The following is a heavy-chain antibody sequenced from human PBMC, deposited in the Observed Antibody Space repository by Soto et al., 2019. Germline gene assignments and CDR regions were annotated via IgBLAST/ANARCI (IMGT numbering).Heavy chain of an antibody. CDR2: IKQDGSEK. CDR3: ARAPHVGIVAIYMDV. J-gene: IGHJ6*02. CDR1: GFTFSSYW. D-gene: IGHD3-22*01. Sequence: PGGSLRLSCAASGFTFSSYWMSWVRQAPGKGLEWVANIKQDGSEKYYVDSVKGRFTISRDNAKNSLYLQMNSLRAEDTAVYYCARAPHVGIVAIYMDVWGQGTTVTVSS. V-gene: IGHV3-7*01.